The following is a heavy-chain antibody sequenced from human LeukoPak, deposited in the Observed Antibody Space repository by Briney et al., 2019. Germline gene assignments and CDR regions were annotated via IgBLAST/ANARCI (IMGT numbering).Heavy chain of an antibody. CDR2: IYPGDSDT. CDR1: GYSFTSYW. Sequence: GESLKISCKGSGYSFTSYWIGWGRQMPGKGLEWMGIIYPGDSDTRYSPSFQGQVTISADKSISTAYLQWSSLKASDTARYYGPRHTSEDSSSCSGPNWFDPWGQGTMVTVSS. V-gene: IGHV5-51*01. J-gene: IGHJ5*02. D-gene: IGHD3-22*01. CDR3: PRHTSEDSSSCSGPNWFDP.